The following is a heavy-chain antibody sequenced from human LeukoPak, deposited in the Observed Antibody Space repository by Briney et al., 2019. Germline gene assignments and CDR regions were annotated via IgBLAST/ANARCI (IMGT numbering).Heavy chain of an antibody. V-gene: IGHV4-39*01. CDR3: AATVMSSGYYVDDY. D-gene: IGHD3-22*01. CDR1: GGSISSSSYY. Sequence: SETLSLTCTVSGGSISSSSYYWGWIRQPPGTGLEWIGSIYYSGSTYYNPSLKSRVTISVDTSKNQFSLKLSSVTAVDTAVYYCAATVMSSGYYVDDYWGQGTLVTVSS. J-gene: IGHJ4*02. CDR2: IYYSGST.